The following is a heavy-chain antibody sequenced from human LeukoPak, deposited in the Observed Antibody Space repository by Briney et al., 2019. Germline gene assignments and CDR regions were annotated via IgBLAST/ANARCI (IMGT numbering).Heavy chain of an antibody. CDR2: IYYSGST. CDR1: GGSISSYY. V-gene: IGHV4-59*01. D-gene: IGHD3-22*01. J-gene: IGHJ3*02. CDR3: ARHYYDSSGYLLAFDI. Sequence: TSETLSLTCTVSGGSISSYYWSWIRQPPGKGLEWIGYIYYSGSTNYNPSLKSRVTISVDTSKNQFSLKLSPVTAADTAVYYCARHYYDSSGYLLAFDIWGQGTMVTVSS.